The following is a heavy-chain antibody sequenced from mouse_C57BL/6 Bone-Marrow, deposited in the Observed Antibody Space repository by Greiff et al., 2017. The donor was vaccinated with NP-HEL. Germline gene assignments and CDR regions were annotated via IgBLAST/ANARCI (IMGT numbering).Heavy chain of an antibody. CDR1: GYTFTSYG. D-gene: IGHD2-3*01. CDR3: ARYDGYFWFAY. V-gene: IGHV1-81*01. CDR2: IYPRSGNT. J-gene: IGHJ3*01. Sequence: QVQLQQSGAELARPGASVKLSCKASGYTFTSYGISWVKQRTGQGLEWIGEIYPRSGNTYYNEKFKGKAKLTADKSSSTAYMELRSLTSEDSAVYFCARYDGYFWFAYWGQGTLVTVSA.